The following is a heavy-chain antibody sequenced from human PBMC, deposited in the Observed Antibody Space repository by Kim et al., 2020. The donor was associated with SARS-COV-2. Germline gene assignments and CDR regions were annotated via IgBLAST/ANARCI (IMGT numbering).Heavy chain of an antibody. Sequence: SETLSLTCAVYGGSFSGYYWSWIRQPPGKGLEWIGEINHSGSTNYNPSLKSRVTISVDTSKNQFSLKLSSVTAADTAVYYCAGSDIVVVPAVPGNWFDPWGQGTLVTVSS. CDR1: GGSFSGYY. CDR3: AGSDIVVVPAVPGNWFDP. CDR2: INHSGST. V-gene: IGHV4-34*01. D-gene: IGHD2-2*01. J-gene: IGHJ5*02.